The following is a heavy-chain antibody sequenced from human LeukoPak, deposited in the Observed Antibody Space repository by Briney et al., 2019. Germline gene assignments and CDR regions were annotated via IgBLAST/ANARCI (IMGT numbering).Heavy chain of an antibody. CDR1: GGSLSGYY. V-gene: IGHV4-34*01. CDR3: ARGAALGLYSYGYYFDY. Sequence: SETLSLTCAVYGGSLSGYYWSWIRQPPGKGLEGIGEINHSGSTNYNPSLKSRVTISVDTSKNQFSLKLSSVTAADTAVYYCARGAALGLYSYGYYFDYWGQGTLVTVSS. J-gene: IGHJ4*02. D-gene: IGHD5-18*01. CDR2: INHSGST.